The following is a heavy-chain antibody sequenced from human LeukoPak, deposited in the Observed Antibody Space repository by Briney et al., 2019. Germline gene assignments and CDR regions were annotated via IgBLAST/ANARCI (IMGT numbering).Heavy chain of an antibody. CDR3: ARAPTDPDSSGYYYEFDY. CDR1: GGSISSYY. CDR2: IYYSGST. V-gene: IGHV4-59*01. Sequence: PSETLSLTCTVSGGSISSYYWSWIRQPPGKGLEWIGYIYYSGSTNYNPSLKSRVTISVDTSKNQFSLKLSSVTAADTAVYYCARAPTDPDSSGYYYEFDYWGQGTLVTVSS. D-gene: IGHD3-22*01. J-gene: IGHJ4*02.